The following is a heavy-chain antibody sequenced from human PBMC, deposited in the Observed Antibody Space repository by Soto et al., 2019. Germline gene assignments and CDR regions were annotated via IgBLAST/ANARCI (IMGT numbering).Heavy chain of an antibody. J-gene: IGHJ4*02. V-gene: IGHV4-39*01. CDR1: GGSISSSSYY. D-gene: IGHD3-22*01. Sequence: TSETLSLTCTVSGGSISSSSYYWGWIRQPPGKGLDWIGSIYYSGSTYYNPSLKSRVTISVDTSKNQFSLKLSSVTAADTAVYYCARHLGEDYYDSSGYHTSFDYWGQGTLVTVSS. CDR2: IYYSGST. CDR3: ARHLGEDYYDSSGYHTSFDY.